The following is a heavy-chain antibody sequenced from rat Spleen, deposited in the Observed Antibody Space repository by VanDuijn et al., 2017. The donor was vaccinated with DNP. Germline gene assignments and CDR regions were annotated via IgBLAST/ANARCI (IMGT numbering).Heavy chain of an antibody. V-gene: IGHV3-1*01. CDR3: ARSVRATSYYAMDA. J-gene: IGHJ4*01. D-gene: IGHD1-3*01. CDR1: GYSITSSY. CDR2: ISYSGRT. Sequence: EVQLQESGPGLVKPSQSLSLTCSVTGYSITSSYRWNWIRKFPGNKMAWIGHISYSGRTTYNPSLKSRISITRDTSKNQFFLQLRSVTTEDTATYYCARSVRATSYYAMDAWGQGTSVTVSS.